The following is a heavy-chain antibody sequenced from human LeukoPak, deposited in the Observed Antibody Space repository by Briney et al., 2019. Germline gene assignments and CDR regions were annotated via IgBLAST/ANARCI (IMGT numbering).Heavy chain of an antibody. V-gene: IGHV3-23*01. CDR3: AKDCSGGSCYFDY. J-gene: IGHJ4*02. Sequence: PGGSLGLSCAASGFTFSSYAMSWVRQAPGKGLEWVSAISGSGGSTYYADSVKGRFTISRDNSKNTLYLQMNSLRAEDTAVYYCAKDCSGGSCYFDYWGQGTLVTVSS. CDR1: GFTFSSYA. D-gene: IGHD2-15*01. CDR2: ISGSGGST.